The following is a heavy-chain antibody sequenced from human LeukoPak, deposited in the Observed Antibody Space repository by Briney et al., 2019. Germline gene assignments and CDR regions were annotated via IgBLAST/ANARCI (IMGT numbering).Heavy chain of an antibody. Sequence: PGGSLRLSCAASGFTLSSYSMNWVRQAPGKGLEWVSYISSSGNTIDYADSVKGRFTISRDNAKNSLYLQMNSLRADDTAVYYCARNFDIWGQGTMVIVSS. V-gene: IGHV3-48*04. CDR2: ISSSGNTI. CDR3: ARNFDI. CDR1: GFTLSSYS. J-gene: IGHJ3*02.